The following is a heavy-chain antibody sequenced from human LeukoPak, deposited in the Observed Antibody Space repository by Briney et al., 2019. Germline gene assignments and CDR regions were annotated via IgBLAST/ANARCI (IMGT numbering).Heavy chain of an antibody. V-gene: IGHV7-4-1*02. CDR2: INTNTGNP. J-gene: IGHJ6*03. D-gene: IGHD6-13*01. CDR1: GYTFTSYA. CDR3: ARGPIAAAVRYYYMDV. Sequence: ASVKVSCKASGYTFTSYAMNWVRQAPGQGLEWMGWINTNTGNPTYAQGFTGRFVFSLDTSVSTAYLQISSLKAEDTAVYYCARGPIAAAVRYYYMDVWGKGTTVTISS.